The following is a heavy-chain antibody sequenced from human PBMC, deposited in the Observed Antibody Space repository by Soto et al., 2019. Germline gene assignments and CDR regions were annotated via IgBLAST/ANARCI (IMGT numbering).Heavy chain of an antibody. CDR2: INPSGGST. V-gene: IGHV1-46*01. CDR3: ARESVPEFYYYYGMDV. J-gene: IGHJ6*02. D-gene: IGHD3-10*01. CDR1: GYTFTSYY. Sequence: GASVKVSCKASGYTFTSYYMHWVRQAPGQGLEWMGIINPSGGSTSYAQKFQGRVTMTGDTSTSTVYMELSSLRSEDTAVYYCARESVPEFYYYYGMDVWGQGTTVTVSS.